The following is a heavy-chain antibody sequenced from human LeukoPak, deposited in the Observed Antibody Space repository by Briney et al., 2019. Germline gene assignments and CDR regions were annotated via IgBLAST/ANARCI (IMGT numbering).Heavy chain of an antibody. J-gene: IGHJ5*02. CDR2: IYYSGST. CDR3: AREGGVVTPEFSWFDP. V-gene: IGHV4-59*01. CDR1: GGSISPYY. Sequence: SETLSLTCTVSGGSISPYYWSWIRQPPGKGLEWIGYIYYSGSTNYNPSLKSRVTISVDTSKNQFSLKLSSVTAADTAVYYCAREGGVVTPEFSWFDPWGQGTLVTVSS. D-gene: IGHD4-23*01.